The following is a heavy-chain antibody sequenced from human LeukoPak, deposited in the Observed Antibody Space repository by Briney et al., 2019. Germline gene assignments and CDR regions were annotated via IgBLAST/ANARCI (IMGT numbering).Heavy chain of an antibody. CDR3: ARDIVLMVYASQGAFDI. CDR1: GFIVSNNY. D-gene: IGHD2-8*01. J-gene: IGHJ3*02. CDR2: IYSGGST. V-gene: IGHV3-66*01. Sequence: GGSLRLSCAASGFIVSNNYINWVRQAPGKGLEWVSVIYSGGSTYYADSVKGRFTISRDSSKNTLYLQMNSLRVEDTAVYYCARDIVLMVYASQGAFDIWGQGTMVTVSS.